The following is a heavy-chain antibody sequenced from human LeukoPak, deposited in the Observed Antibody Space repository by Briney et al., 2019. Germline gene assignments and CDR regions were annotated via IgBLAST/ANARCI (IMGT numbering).Heavy chain of an antibody. J-gene: IGHJ4*02. Sequence: PSETLSLTCAVSGGSISSGGYSWSWIRQPPGKGLEWIGYIYHSGSTYYNPSLKSRVTISVDRSKNQFSLKLSSVTAADTAVYYCARVPHFYYYDSSGYQKYSRYFDYWGQGTLVTVSS. CDR3: ARVPHFYYYDSSGYQKYSRYFDY. V-gene: IGHV4-30-2*01. CDR1: GGSISSGGYS. CDR2: IYHSGST. D-gene: IGHD3-22*01.